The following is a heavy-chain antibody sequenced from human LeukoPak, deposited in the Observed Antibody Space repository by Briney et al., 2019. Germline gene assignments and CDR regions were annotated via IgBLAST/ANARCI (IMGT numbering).Heavy chain of an antibody. CDR2: VMDSGRT. CDR3: VREHNIVIPTARTYYYYYMDV. J-gene: IGHJ6*03. CDR1: GFPFSNNV. Sequence: LRLSCAASGFPFSNNVMSWIRQSPGKGLEWIGEVMDSGRTNYNPSLKSRVTISIDTSKNQFSLRLSSMTAADTAVYYCVREHNIVIPTARTYYYYYMDVWGKGTTVTVSS. D-gene: IGHD5-12*01. V-gene: IGHV4-34*12.